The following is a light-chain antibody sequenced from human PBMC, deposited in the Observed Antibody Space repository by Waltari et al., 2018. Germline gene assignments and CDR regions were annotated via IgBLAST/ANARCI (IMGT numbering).Light chain of an antibody. J-gene: IGKJ5*01. CDR2: GAS. Sequence: EIVLTQSPGTLSLSPGARATLSCKTSQSVSSSYLAWYQQKPGQSPRLLIHGASSRATGIPDRFSGSGSGTDFTLTISRLEPEDFVVYYCQQYGSSPLTFGQGTRLEIK. CDR3: QQYGSSPLT. CDR1: QSVSSSY. V-gene: IGKV3-20*01.